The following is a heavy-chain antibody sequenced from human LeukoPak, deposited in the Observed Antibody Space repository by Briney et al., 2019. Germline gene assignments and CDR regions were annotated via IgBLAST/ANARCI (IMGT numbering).Heavy chain of an antibody. CDR1: GGSIGTYY. CDR3: AREYRSSWYLNWFDP. V-gene: IGHV4-59*12. Sequence: SETLSLTCTVSGGSIGTYYWNWIRQPPGKGLEWIGYVFHTGSTNYNPSLKSRVTISVDTSKNQFSLKLSSVTAADTAVYYCAREYRSSWYLNWFDPWGQGTLVTVSS. D-gene: IGHD6-13*01. J-gene: IGHJ5*02. CDR2: VFHTGST.